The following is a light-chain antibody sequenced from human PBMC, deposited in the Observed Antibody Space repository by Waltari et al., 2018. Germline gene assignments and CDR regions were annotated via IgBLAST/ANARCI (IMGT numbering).Light chain of an antibody. Sequence: DIQMTQSPSSPSASVGDTVPIPCQAIQDMRNLLNWYQQKPGKAPKLLIYRTSTLETGVPSRFSGSVSGRDFTLTISNLQPGDFATYYCQQFDRLSLTFGGGTKVEI. V-gene: IGKV1-33*01. CDR3: QQFDRLSLT. CDR2: RTS. J-gene: IGKJ4*01. CDR1: QDMRNL.